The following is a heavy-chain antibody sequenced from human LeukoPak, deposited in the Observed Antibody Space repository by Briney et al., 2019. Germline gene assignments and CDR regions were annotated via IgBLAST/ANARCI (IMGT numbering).Heavy chain of an antibody. CDR3: ARDRYSSGWYSAYYYYYGMDV. D-gene: IGHD6-19*01. J-gene: IGHJ6*02. CDR1: GGTFSSYA. V-gene: IGHV1-69*13. CDR2: IIPIFGTA. Sequence: SVKVSCKASGGTFSSYAISWVRQAPGQGLEWMGGIIPIFGTANYAQKFQGRVTITADESTSTAYMELSSLRSEDTAVYYCARDRYSSGWYSAYYYYYGMDVWGQGTTVTVSS.